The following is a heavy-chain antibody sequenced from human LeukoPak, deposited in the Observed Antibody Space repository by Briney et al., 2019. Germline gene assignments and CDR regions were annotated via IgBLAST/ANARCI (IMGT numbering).Heavy chain of an antibody. CDR1: GYTFTNNG. Sequence: SVKVSCKTSGYTFTNNGISWVRQAPGQGLEWMGRISPILGITNYAQKFQGRVTITADKSTSTAYMEVSSLRSEDTAVYYCARDSARSSSWADHWGQGTLVTVSS. J-gene: IGHJ1*01. V-gene: IGHV1-69*04. D-gene: IGHD2-2*01. CDR3: ARDSARSSSWADH. CDR2: ISPILGIT.